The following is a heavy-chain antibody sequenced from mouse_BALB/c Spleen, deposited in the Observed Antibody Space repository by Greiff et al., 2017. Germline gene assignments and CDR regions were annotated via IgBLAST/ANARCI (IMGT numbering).Heavy chain of an antibody. V-gene: IGHV1-82*01. CDR1: GYTFTDYN. CDR3: AYVEFTY. J-gene: IGHJ3*01. CDR2: IYPGDGDT. Sequence: VQLQQSGPELVKPGASVKIPCKASGYTFTDYNMDWVKQSHGKSLEWIGRIYPGDGDTNYNGKFKGKATLTADKSSSTAYMQLSSLTSVDSAVYFCAYVEFTYWGQGTLVTVSA. D-gene: IGHD1-1*02.